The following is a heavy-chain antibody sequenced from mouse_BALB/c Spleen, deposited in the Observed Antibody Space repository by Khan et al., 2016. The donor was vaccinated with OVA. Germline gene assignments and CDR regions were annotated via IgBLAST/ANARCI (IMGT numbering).Heavy chain of an antibody. CDR3: ARREKYGYDPSWFAY. CDR2: INPSDSES. D-gene: IGHD2-2*01. J-gene: IGHJ3*01. V-gene: IGHV1-52*01. CDR1: GYTFTSYW. Sequence: QVQLQQSGAELVRPGASVKLSCKASGYTFTSYWMNWVRQRPRQGLEWIGKINPSDSESHYNQMFKDKATLTVEKSSGTAYMQLSSLTSDDSAVSYCARREKYGYDPSWFAYWGQGTLVTVSA.